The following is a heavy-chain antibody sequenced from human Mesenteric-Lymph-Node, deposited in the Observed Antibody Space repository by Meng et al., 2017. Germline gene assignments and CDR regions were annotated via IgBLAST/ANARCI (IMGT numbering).Heavy chain of an antibody. D-gene: IGHD2-21*01. V-gene: IGHV4-34*01. CDR3: AREGRSHQVGVSVY. CDR2: INHSGST. CDR1: GGSFSGYY. J-gene: IGHJ4*02. Sequence: QVQLQQWGEGLLKPSEPLSLTCAVYGGSFSGYYWSWIRQPPGKGLEWIGEINHSGSTNYNPSLKSRVTISVDTSKNQFSLKLRFVTAADTAVYYCAREGRSHQVGVSVYWGQGNLVTVSS.